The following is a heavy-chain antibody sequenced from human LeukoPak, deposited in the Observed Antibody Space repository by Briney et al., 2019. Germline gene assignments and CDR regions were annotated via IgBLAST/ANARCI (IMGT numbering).Heavy chain of an antibody. D-gene: IGHD3-10*01. Sequence: PSETLSLTCTVSGGSISSYYWSRIRQPPGKGLEWIGYIYYSGSTNYNPSLKSRVTISVDTSKNQFSRKLSSVTAADTAVYYCARVGRFGDWFDPWGQGTLVTVSS. V-gene: IGHV4-59*01. CDR3: ARVGRFGDWFDP. CDR2: IYYSGST. CDR1: GGSISSYY. J-gene: IGHJ5*02.